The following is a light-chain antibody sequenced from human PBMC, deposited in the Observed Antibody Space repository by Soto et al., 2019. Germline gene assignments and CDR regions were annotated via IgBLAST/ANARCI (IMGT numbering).Light chain of an antibody. Sequence: QSALTQPASVSGSPGQSITISCTGTSSDVGGYNYVSWYQQHPGIAPKLMISEVSNRPSGVSNRFSGSKSGNTASLTISGLQAEDEADYYCSSYTSCSTLVFGGGTKLTVL. CDR1: SSDVGGYNY. CDR3: SSYTSCSTLV. J-gene: IGLJ2*01. V-gene: IGLV2-14*01. CDR2: EVS.